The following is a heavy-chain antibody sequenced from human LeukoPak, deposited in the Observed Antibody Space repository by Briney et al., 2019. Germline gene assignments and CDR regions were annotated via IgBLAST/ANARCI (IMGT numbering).Heavy chain of an antibody. CDR2: ISSTSNTI. Sequence: PGGSLRLSCAASGFTFSSYSMNWVRQAPGKGLEWVSYISSTSNTIYYADSVKGRFTISRDNAKNSVYLQMNSLRDEDTAVYYCAKEVGASTRARGDIWGQGTMVTVSS. CDR1: GFTFSSYS. D-gene: IGHD1-26*01. CDR3: AKEVGASTRARGDI. J-gene: IGHJ3*02. V-gene: IGHV3-48*02.